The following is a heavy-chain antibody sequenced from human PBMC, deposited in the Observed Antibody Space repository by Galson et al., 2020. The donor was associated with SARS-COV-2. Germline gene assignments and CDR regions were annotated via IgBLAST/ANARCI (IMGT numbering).Heavy chain of an antibody. CDR1: GGSISSHY. Sequence: ETSETLSLTCTVSGGSISSHYWSWIRQPPGKGLEWIGYIYHSGITTYHPSLKSRLTISVDTSKNQFSLKLSSVTAADTAVYYCARVAGTTSGGFDAFDIWGQGTMVTVSS. CDR2: IYHSGIT. CDR3: ARVAGTTSGGFDAFDI. V-gene: IGHV4-59*11. D-gene: IGHD1-7*01. J-gene: IGHJ3*02.